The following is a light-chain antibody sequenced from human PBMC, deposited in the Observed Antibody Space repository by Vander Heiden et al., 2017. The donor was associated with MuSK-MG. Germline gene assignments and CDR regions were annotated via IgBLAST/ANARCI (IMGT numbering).Light chain of an antibody. CDR2: EVS. CDR1: SSDVGGYNY. J-gene: IGLJ2*01. V-gene: IGLV2-8*01. Sequence: QSALTQPPSASGSPGQSVTISCTGTSSDVGGYNYVSWYQQHPVKAPKLMSYEVSKRPSGVPDRFSGSKSGNTASLTVSGLQAEDEADYYCSSYAGSNLVLFGGGTKLTVL. CDR3: SSYAGSNLVL.